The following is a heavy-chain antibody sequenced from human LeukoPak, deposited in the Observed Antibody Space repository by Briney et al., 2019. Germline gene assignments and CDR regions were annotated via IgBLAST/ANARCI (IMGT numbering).Heavy chain of an antibody. CDR1: GFTFSSYD. CDR3: ASSPVTNYYDSSGYLPPGY. CDR2: IGTAGDT. V-gene: IGHV3-13*01. D-gene: IGHD3-22*01. Sequence: PGGSLRLSCAASGFTFSSYDMHWVRQATGKGLEWVSAIGTAGDTYYPGSVKGRFTISRDNSKNTLYLQMNSLRAEDTAVYYCASSPVTNYYDSSGYLPPGYWGQGTLVTVSS. J-gene: IGHJ4*02.